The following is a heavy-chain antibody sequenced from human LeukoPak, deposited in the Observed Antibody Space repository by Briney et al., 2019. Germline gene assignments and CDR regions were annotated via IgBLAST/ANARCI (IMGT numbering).Heavy chain of an antibody. J-gene: IGHJ4*02. CDR3: AREYDFWSGLSPPDY. D-gene: IGHD3-3*01. V-gene: IGHV3-7*01. CDR1: GFIVSHKY. CDR2: IKQDGSEK. Sequence: GGSLRLSCAASGFIVSHKYMAWVRQAPGKGLEWVANIKQDGSEKYYVDSVKGRFTISRDNAKNSLYLQMNSLRAEDTAVYYCAREYDFWSGLSPPDYWGQGTLVTVSS.